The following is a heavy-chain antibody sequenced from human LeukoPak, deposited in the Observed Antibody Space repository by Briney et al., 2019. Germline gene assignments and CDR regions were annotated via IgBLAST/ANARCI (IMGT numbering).Heavy chain of an antibody. J-gene: IGHJ4*02. CDR1: GGSISSYY. Sequence: TSETLSLTCTVSGGSISSYYWGWIRQPPGKGLEWIGSIYYSGSTYYNPSLKSRVTISVDTSKNQFSLKLSSVTAADTAVYYCAREYGFGELYADYWGQGTLVTVSS. CDR2: IYYSGST. CDR3: AREYGFGELYADY. D-gene: IGHD3-10*01. V-gene: IGHV4-39*07.